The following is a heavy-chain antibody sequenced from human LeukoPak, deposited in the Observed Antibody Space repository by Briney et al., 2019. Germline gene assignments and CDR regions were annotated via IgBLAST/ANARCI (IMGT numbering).Heavy chain of an antibody. V-gene: IGHV3-30*18. CDR2: ISYDGSNK. D-gene: IGHD2-15*01. CDR1: GFTFSSYG. J-gene: IGHJ6*02. Sequence: GGSLRLSCAASGFTFSSYGMHWVRQAPGKGLEWVAVISYDGSNKYYADSVKGRFTISRDNSKNTLYLQMNSLRAEDTAVYYCAKCQGTGGYYYGMDVRGQGTTVTVSS. CDR3: AKCQGTGGYYYGMDV.